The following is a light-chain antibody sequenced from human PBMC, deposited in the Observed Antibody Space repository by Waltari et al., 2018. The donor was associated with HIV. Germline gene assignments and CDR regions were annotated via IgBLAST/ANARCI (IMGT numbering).Light chain of an antibody. CDR3: AAWDDSLGAHYV. V-gene: IGLV1-44*01. J-gene: IGLJ1*01. CDR1: RTNLGRNT. Sequence: QSILTQPPSASATPGQRVTVSCSGSRTNLGRNTATWYQQPPGTAPKLLIDSNNQRPSGVPDRFSGSKSGTSASLAISGLQSDDEADYYCAAWDDSLGAHYVFGTGTKVTVL. CDR2: SNN.